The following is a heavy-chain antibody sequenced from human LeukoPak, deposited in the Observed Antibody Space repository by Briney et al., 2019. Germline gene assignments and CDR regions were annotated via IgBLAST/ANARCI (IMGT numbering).Heavy chain of an antibody. CDR1: GFTFSTHW. CDR3: TRYGGWFFDY. D-gene: IGHD3-10*01. Sequence: PGGSLRLSCAASGFTFSTHWMSWVRQARGKGLEWVGNIKQDGSEKYYVDSVKGRFTISRDNAKNSLYLQMNSLRAEDTAVYYCTRYGGWFFDYWGQGTLVTVSS. J-gene: IGHJ4*02. V-gene: IGHV3-7*01. CDR2: IKQDGSEK.